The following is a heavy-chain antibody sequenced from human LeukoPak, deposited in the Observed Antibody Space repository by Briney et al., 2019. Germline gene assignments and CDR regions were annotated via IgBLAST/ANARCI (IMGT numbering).Heavy chain of an antibody. CDR1: GGSISSYY. CDR3: GRSGAMTGYLY. Sequence: SETLSLTCTASGGSISSYYWSWIRQPPGKGLEWIGYIYYSGNTDYNPSLKSRVTISVDTSKNQFSLKLSSVTAADTAVYYCGRSGAMTGYLYWGQGTLVTVSS. D-gene: IGHD3-9*01. CDR2: IYYSGNT. V-gene: IGHV4-59*01. J-gene: IGHJ4*02.